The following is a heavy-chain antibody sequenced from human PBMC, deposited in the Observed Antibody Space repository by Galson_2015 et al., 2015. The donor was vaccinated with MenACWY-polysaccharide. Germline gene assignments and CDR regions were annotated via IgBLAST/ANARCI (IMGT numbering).Heavy chain of an antibody. D-gene: IGHD2-21*01. Sequence: SLRLSCAASGLTFSNYWMSWVRQAPGQGLEWVANVRPDGSDKYYVASMKGRFTISKDNAKHSLYLQIDSLRPEDTAIYYCPRDPGNSIPAWGAFDIWGQGTMVTVSS. CDR1: GLTFSNYW. J-gene: IGHJ3*02. V-gene: IGHV3-7*01. CDR2: VRPDGSDK. CDR3: PRDPGNSIPAWGAFDI.